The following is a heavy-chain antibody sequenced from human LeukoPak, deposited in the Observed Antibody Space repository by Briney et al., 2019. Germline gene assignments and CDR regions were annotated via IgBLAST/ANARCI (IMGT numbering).Heavy chain of an antibody. J-gene: IGHJ4*02. CDR1: GFTFSSYD. D-gene: IGHD1-26*01. V-gene: IGHV3-13*01. CDR3: ARGGSYYSFDY. Sequence: GGSLRLSCAASGFTFSSYDMHWVRQATGKGLEWVSAIGTAGDTYYPGSVKGRFTISRENAKNSSYLQMNSLRAGDTAVYYCARGGSYYSFDYWGQGTLATVSS. CDR2: IGTAGDT.